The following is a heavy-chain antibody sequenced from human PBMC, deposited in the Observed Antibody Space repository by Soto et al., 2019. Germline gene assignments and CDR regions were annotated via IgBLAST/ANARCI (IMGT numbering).Heavy chain of an antibody. CDR2: IIPIFGTA. D-gene: IGHD6-13*01. CDR1: GGTFSSYA. CDR3: AIGRAAAGYYYYGMDV. V-gene: IGHV1-69*13. J-gene: IGHJ6*02. Sequence: GASVKVSCKASGGTFSSYAISWVRQAPGQGLEWMGGIIPIFGTANYAQKFQGRVTITADESTSTAYMELSSLRSEDTAVYYCAIGRAAAGYYYYGMDVWGQGTTVTVSS.